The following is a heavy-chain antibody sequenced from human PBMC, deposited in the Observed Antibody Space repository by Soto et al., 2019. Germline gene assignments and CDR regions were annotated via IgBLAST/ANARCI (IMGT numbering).Heavy chain of an antibody. D-gene: IGHD2-8*01. CDR2: IGAADDP. V-gene: IGHV3-13*05. CDR3: AKDIVLMVYAILGYYGMDV. J-gene: IGHJ6*02. CDR1: GFTFRDYD. Sequence: GGSLILSCAASGFTFRDYDMHWVRQVPGKGLEWVSAIGAADDPYYLGSVKGRFTISRDNSKNTLYLQMNSLRAEDTAVYYCAKDIVLMVYAILGYYGMDVWGQGTTVTVSS.